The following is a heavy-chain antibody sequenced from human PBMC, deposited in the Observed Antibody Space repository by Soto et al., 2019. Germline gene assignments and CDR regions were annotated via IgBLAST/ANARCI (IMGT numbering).Heavy chain of an antibody. Sequence: VASVKVSCKASGFTFTSSAVQWVRQARGQRLEWIGWIVVGSGNTNYAQKFQERVTITRDMSTSTAYMELSSLRSEDTAVYYCAAGYSSGWYGNYGLDVWGQGTTVTVSS. V-gene: IGHV1-58*01. CDR3: AAGYSSGWYGNYGLDV. D-gene: IGHD6-19*01. J-gene: IGHJ6*02. CDR1: GFTFTSSA. CDR2: IVVGSGNT.